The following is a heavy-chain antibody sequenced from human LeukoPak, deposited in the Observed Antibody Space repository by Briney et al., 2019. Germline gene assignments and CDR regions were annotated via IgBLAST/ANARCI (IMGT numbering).Heavy chain of an antibody. CDR1: GGSISSGSYY. V-gene: IGHV4-61*02. J-gene: IGHJ4*02. CDR2: IDTSGST. Sequence: KPSETLSLTCTVSGGSISSGSYYWSWIRQPAGKGLEWIGRIDTSGSTNYNPSLKSRVTISVDTSKNQFSLKLSSVTAADTAVYYCARALPRVYYFDYWGQGTLVTVSS. D-gene: IGHD2-2*01. CDR3: ARALPRVYYFDY.